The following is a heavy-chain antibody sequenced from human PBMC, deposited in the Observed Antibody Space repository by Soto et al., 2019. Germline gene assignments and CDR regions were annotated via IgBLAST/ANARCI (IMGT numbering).Heavy chain of an antibody. D-gene: IGHD3-10*01. CDR1: GFTFANYW. CDR2: INNDGSET. Sequence: EVHLAESGGGLVQPGGSLRLSCAASGFTFANYWMTWVRQAPGKEPERVANINNDGSETYYVDSVKGRFIISRDNTKNSLYLQMNSLIAEDTAVFYCTRDRGWQTFDFWGQGTLVTVSS. CDR3: TRDRGWQTFDF. J-gene: IGHJ4*02. V-gene: IGHV3-7*03.